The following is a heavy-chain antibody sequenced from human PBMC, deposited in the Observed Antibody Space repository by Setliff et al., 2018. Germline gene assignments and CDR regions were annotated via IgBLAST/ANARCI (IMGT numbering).Heavy chain of an antibody. D-gene: IGHD6-6*01. CDR2: TIPMFGTT. CDR3: VREGVDRRSSTDYRYYMDV. V-gene: IGHV1-69*05. CDR1: GATFSSYG. Sequence: SVKVSCKASGATFSSYGISWVRQAPGQGLEWMGGTIPMFGTTEYAQKFQGRLTIITDESTNAAFMQLSSLRSDDTAVYYCVREGVDRRSSTDYRYYMDVWGKGTTVTVSS. J-gene: IGHJ6*03.